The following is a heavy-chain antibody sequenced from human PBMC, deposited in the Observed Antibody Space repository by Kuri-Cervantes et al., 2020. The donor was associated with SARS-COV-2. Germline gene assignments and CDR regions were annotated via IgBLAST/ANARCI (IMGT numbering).Heavy chain of an antibody. CDR1: GGSVSSGSYY. CDR3: ARVWGWSGYYFHYGMDV. J-gene: IGHJ6*02. V-gene: IGHV4-61*01. CDR2: IYYSGST. Sequence: SETLSLTCTVSGGSVSSGSYYWSWIRQPPGKGLEWIGYIYYSGSTNYNPSLKSRVTISVDTSKNQFSLKLSSVTAADTAVYYCARVWGWSGYYFHYGMDVWGQGTTVTVSS. D-gene: IGHD3-3*01.